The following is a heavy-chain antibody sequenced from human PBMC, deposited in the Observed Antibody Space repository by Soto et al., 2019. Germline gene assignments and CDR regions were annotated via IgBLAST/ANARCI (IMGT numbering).Heavy chain of an antibody. V-gene: IGHV3-23*01. J-gene: IGHJ4*02. Sequence: ETLSLTCTVSGGSVSSGSYYWSWIRQPPGKGLEWVSAISGSGGSTYYADSVKGRFTISRDNSKNTLYLQMNRLRAEDTAVYYCAKDGLTSMIVVVISYFDYWGQGTLVTVSS. CDR1: GGSVSSGSYY. CDR2: ISGSGGST. D-gene: IGHD3-22*01. CDR3: AKDGLTSMIVVVISYFDY.